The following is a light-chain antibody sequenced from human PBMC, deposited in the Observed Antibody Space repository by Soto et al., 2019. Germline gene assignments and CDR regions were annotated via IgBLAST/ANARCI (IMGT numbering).Light chain of an antibody. CDR3: QQYNNWPP. CDR1: QSVSSSY. J-gene: IGKJ5*01. CDR2: GAS. Sequence: GMSLSAAALSVSPGERATLSCRASQSVSSSYLAWYQQKPGQAPRLLIYGASSRATGIPDRFSGSGSETEFTLTIRSLQSEDFAVYYCQQYNNWPPFGQGTRLEVK. V-gene: IGKV3D-15*01.